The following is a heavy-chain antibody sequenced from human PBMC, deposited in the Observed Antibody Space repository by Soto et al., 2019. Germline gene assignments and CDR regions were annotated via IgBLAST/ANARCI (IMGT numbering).Heavy chain of an antibody. V-gene: IGHV4-31*03. J-gene: IGHJ6*02. D-gene: IGHD6-6*01. Sequence: PSETLSLTCSGSSDSMSSGGYYWSWIRQHPGKGLEWIGYIYSNGDTYYNPSLKSRVTISVDTSKNQFSLNLTSVTAADTAVYYCARRGGSSSGYYYYAMDVWGQGTTVTVSS. CDR1: SDSMSSGGYY. CDR3: ARRGGSSSGYYYYAMDV. CDR2: IYSNGDT.